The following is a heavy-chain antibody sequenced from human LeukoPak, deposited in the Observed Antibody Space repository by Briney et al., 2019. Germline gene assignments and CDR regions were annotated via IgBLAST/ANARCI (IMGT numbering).Heavy chain of an antibody. Sequence: GESLQISCYTSGYTFIIYWISWVRQMPGKSLEWVGIIYPGDSHTRYSPSLQGQVTISADKSISTSFLQWSSLKASDTAIFYCARSGSYSCDYGGEGTLVTVSS. CDR2: IYPGDSHT. CDR1: GYTFIIYW. V-gene: IGHV5-51*01. CDR3: ARSGSYSCDY. J-gene: IGHJ4*02. D-gene: IGHD6-25*01.